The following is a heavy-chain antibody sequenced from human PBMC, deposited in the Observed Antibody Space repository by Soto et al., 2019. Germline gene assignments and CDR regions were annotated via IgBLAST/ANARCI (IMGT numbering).Heavy chain of an antibody. D-gene: IGHD4-17*01. CDR2: IIPIFGAA. V-gene: IGHV1-69*06. J-gene: IGHJ6*02. CDR1: GGTFSSYA. CDR3: ARDWTTVTTGGYYGMDV. Sequence: QVQLVQSGAEVKKPGSSVKVSCKASGGTFSSYAISWVRQAPGQGLEWMGGIIPIFGAANYAQKFQGRVTITADKSTSTAYMELSSLRSEDTAVYYCARDWTTVTTGGYYGMDVWGQGTTVTVSS.